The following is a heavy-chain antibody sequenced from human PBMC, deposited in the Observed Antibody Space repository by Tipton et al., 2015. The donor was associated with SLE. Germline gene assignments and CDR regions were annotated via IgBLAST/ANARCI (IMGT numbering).Heavy chain of an antibody. CDR3: VRDRTWGVVDAPDI. V-gene: IGHV4-4*02. J-gene: IGHJ3*02. CDR1: GDSIISSNW. Sequence: TLSLTCVVSGDSIISSNWWSWVRQPPGQGLEWIGEIYHTGSTDYNTSLKSRVTISVDKSKNQFSLTLTSVTVADTAVYYCVRDRTWGVVDAPDIWGRGTMVTVSS. D-gene: IGHD2-21*01. CDR2: IYHTGST.